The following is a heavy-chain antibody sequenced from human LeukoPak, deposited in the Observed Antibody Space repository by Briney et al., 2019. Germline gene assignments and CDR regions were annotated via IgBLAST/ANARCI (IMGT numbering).Heavy chain of an antibody. CDR3: ARVLYYYDSSGYYRRNDAFDI. CDR1: GGSFSGYW. CDR2: ISHSGET. V-gene: IGHV4-34*01. J-gene: IGHJ3*02. D-gene: IGHD3-22*01. Sequence: PSETLSLTCAVSGGSFSGYWWCWIRQSPGTGLEWIGEISHSGETNYNPSLESRVSISLDTSKNQFSLKLSSVTAADTAVYYCARVLYYYDSSGYYRRNDAFDIWGQGTMVTVSS.